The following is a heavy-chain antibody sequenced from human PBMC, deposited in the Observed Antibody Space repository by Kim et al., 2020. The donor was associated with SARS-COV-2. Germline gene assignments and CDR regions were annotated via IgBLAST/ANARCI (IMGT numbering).Heavy chain of an antibody. D-gene: IGHD2-2*01. J-gene: IGHJ4*02. CDR3: ARDPRRGIWGYCSSTSCLATSN. Sequence: GGSLRLSCAASGFTVSSNYMSWVRQAPGKGLEWVSVIYSGGSTYYADSVKGRFTISRDNSKNTLYLQMNSLRAEDTAVYYCARDPRRGIWGYCSSTSCLATSNWGQGTLVTVSS. CDR1: GFTVSSNY. CDR2: IYSGGST. V-gene: IGHV3-53*01.